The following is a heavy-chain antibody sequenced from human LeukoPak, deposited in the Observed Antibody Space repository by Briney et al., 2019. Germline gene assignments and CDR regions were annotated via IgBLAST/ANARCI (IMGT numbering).Heavy chain of an antibody. CDR2: INPSGGST. Sequence: ASVKVSCKASGYTFTSYYMHWVRQAPGQGLEWMGIINPSGGSTSYAQKFQDRGTMTRDTSTSTVYMELSSLRSEDTAVYYCARDYSWQWLVVVTRDYWGQGTLVSVST. J-gene: IGHJ4*02. D-gene: IGHD6-19*01. V-gene: IGHV1-46*01. CDR3: ARDYSWQWLVVVTRDY. CDR1: GYTFTSYY.